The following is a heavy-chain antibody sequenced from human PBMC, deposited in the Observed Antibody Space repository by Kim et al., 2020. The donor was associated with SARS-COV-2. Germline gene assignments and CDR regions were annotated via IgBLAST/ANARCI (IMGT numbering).Heavy chain of an antibody. CDR3: AKDSSAMGPNWFDP. CDR2: ISWNSGSI. J-gene: IGHJ5*02. D-gene: IGHD2-2*01. CDR1: GFTFDDYA. V-gene: IGHV3-9*01. Sequence: GGSLRLSCAASGFTFDDYAMHWVRQAPGKGLEWVSGISWNSGSIGYADSVKGRFTISRDNAKNSLYLQMNSLRAEDTALYYCAKDSSAMGPNWFDPWGQG.